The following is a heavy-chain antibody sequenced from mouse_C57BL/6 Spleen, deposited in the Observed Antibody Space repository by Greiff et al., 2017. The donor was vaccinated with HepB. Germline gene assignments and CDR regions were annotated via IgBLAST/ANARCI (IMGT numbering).Heavy chain of an antibody. J-gene: IGHJ2*01. CDR1: GYSITSGYD. D-gene: IGHD1-1*01. Sequence: EVQLQQSGPGMVKPSQSLSLTCTVTGYSITSGYDWHWIRHFPGNKLEWMGYIRYSGSTNYNPSLKSRISITHDTSKNHFFLKLKSVTTEDTATYYCARGRYYFDDWGQGTTLTVSS. CDR2: IRYSGST. CDR3: ARGRYYFDD. V-gene: IGHV3-1*01.